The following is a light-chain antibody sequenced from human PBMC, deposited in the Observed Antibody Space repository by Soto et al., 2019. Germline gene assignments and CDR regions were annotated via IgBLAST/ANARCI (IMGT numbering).Light chain of an antibody. Sequence: QSALTQPASVSGSPGQSITISCTGTSSDVGGYNYVSWYQQHPGKAPKLMIYDVSNRPSGVSNRFSGSKSGNTASLTISGLQAEDEADYYCSSYTSSSPVLFGGWTKVTVL. CDR3: SSYTSSSPVL. J-gene: IGLJ2*01. CDR1: SSDVGGYNY. V-gene: IGLV2-14*01. CDR2: DVS.